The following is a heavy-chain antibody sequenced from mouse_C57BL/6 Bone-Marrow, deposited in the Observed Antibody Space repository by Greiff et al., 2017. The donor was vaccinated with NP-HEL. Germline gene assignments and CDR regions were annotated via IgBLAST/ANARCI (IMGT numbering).Heavy chain of an antibody. CDR2: IDPSDSYT. Sequence: VQLQQSGAELVMPGASVKLSCKASGYTFTSYWMHWVKQRPGQGLEWIGEIDPSDSYTNYNQKFKGKSTLTVDKSSSTAYMQLSSLTSEDSAVYYCARSPFDDYFDYWGQGTTLTVSS. CDR3: ARSPFDDYFDY. D-gene: IGHD2-3*01. V-gene: IGHV1-69*01. J-gene: IGHJ2*01. CDR1: GYTFTSYW.